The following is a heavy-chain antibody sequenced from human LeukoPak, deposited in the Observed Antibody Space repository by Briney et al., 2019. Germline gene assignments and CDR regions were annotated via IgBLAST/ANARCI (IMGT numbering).Heavy chain of an antibody. Sequence: GGSLRLSCAASGFSFGDFYMTWIRQAPGKGLEWLSHISPSSTYTNFADSVKGRFTISRDNANNSLYLQMNSLRAEDTAVYYCAKDLSVPYYFDYWGQGTLVTVST. CDR3: AKDLSVPYYFDY. CDR1: GFSFGDFY. D-gene: IGHD2/OR15-2a*01. J-gene: IGHJ4*02. CDR2: ISPSSTYT. V-gene: IGHV3-11*05.